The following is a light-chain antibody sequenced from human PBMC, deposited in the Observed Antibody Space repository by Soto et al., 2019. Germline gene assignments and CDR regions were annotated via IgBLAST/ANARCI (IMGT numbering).Light chain of an antibody. CDR2: DVS. CDR1: ESVNNH. CDR3: QQRSDWPRT. Sequence: PGERGPLSCRASESVNNHLAWYQQKPGQAPRLLVYDVSNRTTGIPARFSGGGSGTDFTLTISNLEPEDFGVYYCQQRSDWPRTFGQGTMVDIK. V-gene: IGKV3-11*01. J-gene: IGKJ1*01.